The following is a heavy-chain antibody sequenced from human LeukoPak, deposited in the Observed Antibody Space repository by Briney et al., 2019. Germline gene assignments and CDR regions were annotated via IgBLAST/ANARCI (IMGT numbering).Heavy chain of an antibody. Sequence: GGSLRLSCEASGFTFSTYAMSWVRQAPGKGLEWVSAIDGSGGNTFYADSVQGRFTISRDNSKNTLILHMNSLRAEDTAVYFCAKDSSVPYGITNWGQGTLVTVS. V-gene: IGHV3-23*01. CDR2: IDGSGGNT. CDR3: AKDSSVPYGITN. CDR1: GFTFSTYA. J-gene: IGHJ4*02. D-gene: IGHD4-17*01.